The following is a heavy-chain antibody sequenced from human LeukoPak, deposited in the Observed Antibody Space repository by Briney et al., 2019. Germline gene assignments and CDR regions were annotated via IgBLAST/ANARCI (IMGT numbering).Heavy chain of an antibody. CDR2: RWYDGSNK. J-gene: IGHJ6*02. V-gene: IGHV3-33*01. Sequence: GGSLRLSCAASGFTFSSYGMHWVRQAPGKGLEWVAVRWYDGSNKYYADSVKGRFTISRDNSKNTLYLQMNSLRAEDTAVYYCARSVLRFLEWPSYYYYGMDVWGQGTTVTVSS. CDR3: ARSVLRFLEWPSYYYYGMDV. D-gene: IGHD3-3*01. CDR1: GFTFSSYG.